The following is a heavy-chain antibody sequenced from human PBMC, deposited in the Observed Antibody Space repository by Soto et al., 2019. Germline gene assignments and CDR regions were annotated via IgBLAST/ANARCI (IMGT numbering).Heavy chain of an antibody. CDR1: GDSVSSDSAA. CDR3: ARGDQGLLY. Sequence: SQTLSLTCDISGDSVSSDSAAWNWIRQSPSRGLEWLGRTYYKSKWFYNYAVSVRSRIAIKSDTSKNQFSLQLNSVTPEDTAVYFCARGDQGLLYWGQGTLVTVSS. V-gene: IGHV6-1*01. D-gene: IGHD2-15*01. J-gene: IGHJ4*02. CDR2: TYYKSKWFY.